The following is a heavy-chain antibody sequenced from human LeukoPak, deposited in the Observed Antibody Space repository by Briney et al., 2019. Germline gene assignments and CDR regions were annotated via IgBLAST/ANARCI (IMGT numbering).Heavy chain of an antibody. J-gene: IGHJ5*02. V-gene: IGHV4-39*01. CDR2: LYYDGRT. D-gene: IGHD1-26*01. CDR3: ARRRGMWDVNWFDP. CDR1: GDSVSSSNYY. Sequence: TSETLSLTCTVFGDSVSSSNYYWAWFRQPPGKGLDWIGSLYYDGRTYYSPSLESRVTVSVDTSKNQFALKLTSVTAADTAVYYCARRRGMWDVNWFDPWGPGTLVTVSS.